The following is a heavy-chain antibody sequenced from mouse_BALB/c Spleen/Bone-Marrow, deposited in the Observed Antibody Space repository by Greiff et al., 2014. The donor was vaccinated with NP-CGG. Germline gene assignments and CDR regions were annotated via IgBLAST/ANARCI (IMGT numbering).Heavy chain of an antibody. V-gene: IGHV1-7*01. CDR3: ARYGNYGDYFDY. D-gene: IGHD2-1*01. Sequence: QVQLKESGAELAKPGASVKMPCKASGYTFTSYWMHWVKQRPGQGLEWIGYINPSTGYTEYNQKFKDKATLTADKSSSTAYKQLSSLTSEDSAVYYCARYGNYGDYFDYWGQGTTLTVSS. CDR2: INPSTGYT. CDR1: GYTFTSYW. J-gene: IGHJ2*01.